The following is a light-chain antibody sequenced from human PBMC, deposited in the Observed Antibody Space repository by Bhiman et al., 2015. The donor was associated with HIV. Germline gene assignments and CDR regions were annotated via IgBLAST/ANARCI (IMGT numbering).Light chain of an antibody. CDR2: KDS. CDR1: ALPQQF. Sequence: SYELTQPPSVSVSPGQTATITCSGDALPQQFSYWYQQKPGQAPVLVIYKDSQRPSGIPERFSGSISGTTVTLTINGVQAEDEADYYCQSAATATSKVFGGGTKLTVL. CDR3: QSAATATSKV. V-gene: IGLV3-25*03. J-gene: IGLJ3*02.